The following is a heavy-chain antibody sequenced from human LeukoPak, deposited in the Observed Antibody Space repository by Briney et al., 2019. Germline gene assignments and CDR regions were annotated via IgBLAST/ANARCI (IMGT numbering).Heavy chain of an antibody. CDR1: GFTFSSYG. V-gene: IGHV3-23*01. D-gene: IGHD6-13*01. Sequence: GGSLRLSCAASGFTFSSYGMSWVRQAPGKGLEWVSAISGSGGSTYYADSVKGRFTISRDNSKNTLYLQMNSLRAEDTAVYYCAKDVSSSWYGDAFDIWGQGTTVTVSS. CDR3: AKDVSSSWYGDAFDI. CDR2: ISGSGGST. J-gene: IGHJ3*02.